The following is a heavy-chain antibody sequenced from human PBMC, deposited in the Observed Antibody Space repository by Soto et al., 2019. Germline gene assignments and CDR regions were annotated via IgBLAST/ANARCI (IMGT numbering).Heavy chain of an antibody. V-gene: IGHV4-61*01. D-gene: IGHD4-17*01. CDR3: ARTTAVPNTLRSRYFFDY. Sequence: NPSETLSLTCSVSGGSVSNKTYYWSWIRQPPGNRLEWIGYVYYIGTTNYNPSLKSRVTISVDLSKNQFSLRLSSVTTADTALYYCARTTAVPNTLRSRYFFDYWGQGTLVNV. CDR2: VYYIGTT. J-gene: IGHJ4*02. CDR1: GGSVSNKTYY.